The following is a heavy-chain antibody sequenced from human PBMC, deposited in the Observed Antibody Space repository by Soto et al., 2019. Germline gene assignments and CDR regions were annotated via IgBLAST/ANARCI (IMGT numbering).Heavy chain of an antibody. Sequence: QVQLVQSGAEVKKPGSSVTVSCKASGGTFGNSAISWVRQAPGQGLEWMGGIIPIFATPDYAQKFQGRVRITAKESTSTANMELTSLRSEDTAVYYCARDKDREQLGGNYYYGIDVWGQGTTVTVSS. D-gene: IGHD1-1*01. J-gene: IGHJ6*02. CDR1: GGTFGNSA. V-gene: IGHV1-69*12. CDR3: ARDKDREQLGGNYYYGIDV. CDR2: IIPIFATP.